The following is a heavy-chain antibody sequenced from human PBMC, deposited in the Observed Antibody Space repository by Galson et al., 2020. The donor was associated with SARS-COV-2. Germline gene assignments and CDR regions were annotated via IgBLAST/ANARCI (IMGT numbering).Heavy chain of an antibody. CDR2: ISSSGSTI. CDR1: GFTFSDYY. CDR3: ARYRGPRNGLDY. J-gene: IGHJ4*02. V-gene: IGHV3-11*04. D-gene: IGHD1-26*01. Sequence: GESLKISCAASGFTFSDYYMSWIRQAPGKGLEWVSYISSSGSTIYYADSVKGRFTISRDNSKNTLFLQMDSLTVEDTAVFYCARYRGPRNGLDYWGQGTPVTVSS.